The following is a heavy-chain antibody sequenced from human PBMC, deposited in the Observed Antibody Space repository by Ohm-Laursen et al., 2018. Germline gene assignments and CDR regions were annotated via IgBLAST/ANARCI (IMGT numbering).Heavy chain of an antibody. D-gene: IGHD5-12*01. Sequence: SLRLSCAAPGFTFSSYSMNWVRQAPGKGLEWVSSISSSSSYIYYADSVKGRFTISRDNAKNPLYLQMNSLRAEDTAVYYCASNSDYRFDYWGQGTLVTVSS. CDR1: GFTFSSYS. J-gene: IGHJ4*02. CDR3: ASNSDYRFDY. CDR2: ISSSSSYI. V-gene: IGHV3-21*01.